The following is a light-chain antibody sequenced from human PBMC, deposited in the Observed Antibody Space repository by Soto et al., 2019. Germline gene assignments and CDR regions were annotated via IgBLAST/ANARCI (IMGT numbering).Light chain of an antibody. CDR1: NSNIGSNF. V-gene: IGLV1-47*01. Sequence: QSVLTQPPSASGTPGQRVTISCSGNNSNIGSNFVYWYQQFPGTAPKLLIHRNSQRPSGVPDRFSGSKSGTSASPAISGLRSEDDADYYCASWDDSLSGRYVFGSGTKVTVL. CDR3: ASWDDSLSGRYV. J-gene: IGLJ1*01. CDR2: RNS.